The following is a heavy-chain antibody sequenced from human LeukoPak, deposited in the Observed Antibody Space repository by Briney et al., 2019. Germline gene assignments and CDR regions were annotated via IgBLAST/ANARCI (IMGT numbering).Heavy chain of an antibody. CDR1: GFTVSSNS. CDR2: IYSDNT. Sequence: PGGSLRLSCTVSGFTVSSNSMSWVRQAPGKGLEWVSFIYSDNTHYADSVKGRFTISRDNSKNTLYLQMNSLRAEDTAIYYCANPPTVTSLHYWGQGTLVTVSS. J-gene: IGHJ4*02. CDR3: ANPPTVTSLHY. V-gene: IGHV3-53*01. D-gene: IGHD4-11*01.